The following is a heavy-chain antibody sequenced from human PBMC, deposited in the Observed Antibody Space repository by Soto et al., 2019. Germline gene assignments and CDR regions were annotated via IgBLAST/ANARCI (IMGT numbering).Heavy chain of an antibody. J-gene: IGHJ5*02. CDR3: ARVGPWVPYYYDSSPYTFENWFDP. Sequence: SETLSLTCTVSGDSVSSDSYYWGWLRQPPGKGLEWIGSIYHGGSTYYNPSLNSRVTLSIDMTNNHVSLILNSVTAADTAVYYCARVGPWVPYYYDSSPYTFENWFDPWGQGTLVTVSS. V-gene: IGHV4-38-2*02. CDR2: IYHGGST. CDR1: GDSVSSDSYY. D-gene: IGHD3-22*01.